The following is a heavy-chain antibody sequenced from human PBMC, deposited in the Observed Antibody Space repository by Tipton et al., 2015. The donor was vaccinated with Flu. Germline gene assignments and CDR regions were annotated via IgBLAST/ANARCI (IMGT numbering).Heavy chain of an antibody. V-gene: IGHV3-30*04. J-gene: IGHJ3*02. D-gene: IGHD3-10*01. CDR3: AAPVGEVADAFDI. CDR2: ISYDGSNK. CDR1: GFIFGAFA. Sequence: SLRLSCAASGFIFGAFAMHWVRQAPGKGLEWVALISYDGSNKYYADSVRGRFTISRDNYKNTLDLQMDSLRPEDTAVYYCAAPVGEVADAFDIWGQGTVATVSS.